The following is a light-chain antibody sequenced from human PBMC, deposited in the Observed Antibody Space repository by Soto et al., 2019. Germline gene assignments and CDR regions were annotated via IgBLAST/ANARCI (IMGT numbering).Light chain of an antibody. CDR1: SSDVGGYTH. CDR3: RSYAGSNNYV. V-gene: IGLV2-8*01. J-gene: IGLJ1*01. CDR2: EVN. Sequence: QSVLTQPPSASGSPGQSVTISCTGTSSDVGGYTHVSWYQQHPGKAPKLMIYEVNKWPSGVPDRFSGSKSGNTASLTVSGLQAEDEADYYCRSYAGSNNYVFGPGTKLTVL.